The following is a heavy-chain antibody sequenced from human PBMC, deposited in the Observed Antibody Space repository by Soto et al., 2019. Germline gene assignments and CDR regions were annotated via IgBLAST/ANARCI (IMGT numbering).Heavy chain of an antibody. CDR1: GGTFSSYA. CDR3: ARDGYYDSSGYYHIIY. Sequence: SVKVSCKASGGTFSSYAISWVRQAPGQGLEWMGGIIPIFGTANYAQKFQGRVTITADKSTSTAYMELSSLRSEDTAVYYCARDGYYDSSGYYHIIYWGQGTMVSVSS. D-gene: IGHD3-22*01. J-gene: IGHJ4*02. CDR2: IIPIFGTA. V-gene: IGHV1-69*06.